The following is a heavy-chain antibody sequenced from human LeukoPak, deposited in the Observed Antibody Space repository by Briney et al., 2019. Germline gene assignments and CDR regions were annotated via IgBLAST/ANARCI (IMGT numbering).Heavy chain of an antibody. CDR3: ARSNGAFDI. CDR2: IYYSGST. D-gene: IGHD1-1*01. Sequence: SETLSLTCTVSGGSISSGGYYWSWIRQHPGKGLEWIGYIYYSGSTYYHPSLKTRVTITVDTSKNQFSLKLSSVSAADTAVYYCARSNGAFDIWGQGTMGTVSS. V-gene: IGHV4-31*03. CDR1: GGSISSGGYY. J-gene: IGHJ3*02.